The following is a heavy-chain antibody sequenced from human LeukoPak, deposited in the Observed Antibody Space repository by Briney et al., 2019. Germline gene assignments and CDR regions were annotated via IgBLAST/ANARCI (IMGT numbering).Heavy chain of an antibody. CDR2: IKTDGSWT. CDR1: GFTFSDHW. CDR3: VRGVGGSSYLDY. V-gene: IGHV3-74*01. J-gene: IGHJ4*02. D-gene: IGHD3-16*01. Sequence: QAGGSLRLSCAASGFTFSDHWMHWVRQVPGKGLVWVSRIKTDGSWTNDADSVKGRFTISRDNAENTLYLQMNSLRVEDMAVYYCVRGVGGSSYLDYWGQGALVTVSS.